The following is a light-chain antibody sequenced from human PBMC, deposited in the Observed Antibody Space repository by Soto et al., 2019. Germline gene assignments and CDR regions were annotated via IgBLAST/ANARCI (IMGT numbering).Light chain of an antibody. CDR2: GTS. CDR3: QQYISSVT. CDR1: QSVSSTY. V-gene: IGKV3-20*01. J-gene: IGKJ4*01. Sequence: EIVFTQSPGTLSLSPGERASLSCSASQSVSSTYLAWHQQKPGQAPRLLIYGTSSRATGVPDRFSGSGSGTDFILTISRLEPEDFAVYYCQQYISSVTFGGGTKVDIK.